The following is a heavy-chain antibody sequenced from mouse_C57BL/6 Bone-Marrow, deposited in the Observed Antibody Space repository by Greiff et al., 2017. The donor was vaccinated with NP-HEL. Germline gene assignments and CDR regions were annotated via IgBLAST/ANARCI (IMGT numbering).Heavy chain of an antibody. J-gene: IGHJ1*03. CDR3: ARVSIYWYFDV. CDR1: GYAFSSSW. CDR2: IYPGDGDT. Sequence: QVQLQQSGPELVKPGASVKISCKASGYAFSSSWMNWVKQRPGKGLEWIGRIYPGDGDTNYNGKFKGKATLTADKSSSTAYMQLSSLTSEDSAVYFCARVSIYWYFDVWGTGTTVTVSS. D-gene: IGHD6-2*01. V-gene: IGHV1-82*01.